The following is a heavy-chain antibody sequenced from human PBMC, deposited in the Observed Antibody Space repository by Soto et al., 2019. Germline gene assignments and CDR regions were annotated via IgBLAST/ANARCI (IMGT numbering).Heavy chain of an antibody. Sequence: SETLSLTCSAYGESFNGYYWSWIRQPPGKGLEWIGEIHHSGSTNYNPSLKSRVTFSIDTSKRQFSLKVRSVTAADTAVYYCARGKRGSSWYRGEEKYYYYGMDVWGQGTPVTVSS. CDR3: ARGKRGSSWYRGEEKYYYYGMDV. D-gene: IGHD6-13*01. CDR2: IHHSGST. V-gene: IGHV4-34*01. CDR1: GESFNGYY. J-gene: IGHJ6*02.